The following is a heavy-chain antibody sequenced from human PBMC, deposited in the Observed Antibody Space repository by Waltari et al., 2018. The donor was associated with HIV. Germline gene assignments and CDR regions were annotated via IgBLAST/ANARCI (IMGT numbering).Heavy chain of an antibody. D-gene: IGHD3-22*01. Sequence: QVQLVQSGAEVKKPGASVKVSCKASGYTFTGYYMHWVRQAPGQGLEWMGWINPNSGGTNYAQKFQGRVTMTRDTSISTAYMELSRLRSDDTAVYYCARDPLNYYDSSGYPDYWGQGTLVTVSS. CDR1: GYTFTGYY. CDR2: INPNSGGT. CDR3: ARDPLNYYDSSGYPDY. V-gene: IGHV1-2*02. J-gene: IGHJ4*02.